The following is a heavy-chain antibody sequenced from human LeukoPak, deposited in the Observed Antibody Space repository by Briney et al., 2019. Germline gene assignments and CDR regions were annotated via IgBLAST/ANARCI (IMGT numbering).Heavy chain of an antibody. CDR3: TRGSLSGSSRDY. CDR2: MNPNTGDT. D-gene: IGHD1-26*01. V-gene: IGHV1-8*01. CDR1: GYTFTGYD. J-gene: IGHJ4*02. Sequence: ASVKVSCKASGYTFTGYDINWVRQATGQGLEWMGWMNPNTGDTGYAQKFQGRVTMTRNSSIDTAYMELSGLRSEDTAVYYCTRGSLSGSSRDYCGQGTLLTVSS.